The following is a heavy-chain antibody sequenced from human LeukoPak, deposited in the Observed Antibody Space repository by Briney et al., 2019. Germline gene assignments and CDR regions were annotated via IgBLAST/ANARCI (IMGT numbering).Heavy chain of an antibody. J-gene: IGHJ4*02. D-gene: IGHD3-10*01. V-gene: IGHV3-23*01. CDR1: GFAFSTYA. Sequence: GGSLRLSCAASGFAFSTYAMTWVRQAPGKGLEWVSAISGNGGATYYADSVKGRFTISRDNSNNTLYLPMNSLRAADTAIYYCAKDRGNFYGSGSYFPPGGDYWGQGTLVTVSS. CDR3: AKDRGNFYGSGSYFPPGGDY. CDR2: ISGNGGAT.